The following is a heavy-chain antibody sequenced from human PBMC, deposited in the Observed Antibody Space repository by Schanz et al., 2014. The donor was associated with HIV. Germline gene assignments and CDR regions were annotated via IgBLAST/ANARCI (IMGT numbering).Heavy chain of an antibody. CDR2: IWFDGSNK. CDR3: ASTEFPYSSSSDYYYGMDV. V-gene: IGHV3-33*01. J-gene: IGHJ6*02. D-gene: IGHD6-6*01. Sequence: HVQLVESGGGLVEPGGSLRLSCAASGFTFSSYGMHWVRQAPGKGLEWVAVIWFDGSNKYYADSVKGRFTISRDNSKKTLYLQMNSLRAGDTAVYYCASTEFPYSSSSDYYYGMDVWGQGTTVTVSS. CDR1: GFTFSSYG.